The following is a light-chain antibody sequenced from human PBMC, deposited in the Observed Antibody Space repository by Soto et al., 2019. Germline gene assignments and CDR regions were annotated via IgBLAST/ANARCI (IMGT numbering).Light chain of an antibody. V-gene: IGLV2-23*02. CDR1: SSDVGSYNL. Sequence: QSALTQPASVSGSPGQSITISCTGTSSDVGSYNLVSWYQQHPGKAPKLMIYEVSKRPSGVSNCFSGSKSGNTASLTISGLQAEDDADYYCCSYAGSSTVFGTGTKLTVL. J-gene: IGLJ1*01. CDR3: CSYAGSSTV. CDR2: EVS.